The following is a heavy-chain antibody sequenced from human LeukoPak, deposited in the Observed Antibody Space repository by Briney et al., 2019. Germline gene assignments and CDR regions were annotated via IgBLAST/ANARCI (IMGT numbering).Heavy chain of an antibody. Sequence: GGSLRLSCAASGFTFSSYAMHWVRQAPGKGLEWVAVISYDGSNKYYADSVKGRFTISRDNSKNTLYLQMNSLRAEDTAVYNCARTYYDFVEPLDYWGQGTLVTVSS. CDR1: GFTFSSYA. CDR3: ARTYYDFVEPLDY. J-gene: IGHJ4*02. CDR2: ISYDGSNK. V-gene: IGHV3-30-3*01. D-gene: IGHD3-3*01.